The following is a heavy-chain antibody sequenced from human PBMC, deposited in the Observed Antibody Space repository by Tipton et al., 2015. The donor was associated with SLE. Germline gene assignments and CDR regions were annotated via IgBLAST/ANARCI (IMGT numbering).Heavy chain of an antibody. D-gene: IGHD6-13*01. CDR1: GFTFSSYW. V-gene: IGHV3-74*01. CDR3: ARDPPEQQLVNSYYYYYGMDV. Sequence: SLRLSCAASGFTFSSYWMHWVRQAPGKGLVWVSRINSDGSSTSYADSVKGRFTISRDNAKNTLYLQMNSLRAEDTAVYYCARDPPEQQLVNSYYYYYGMDVWGQGTTVTVS. CDR2: INSDGSST. J-gene: IGHJ6*02.